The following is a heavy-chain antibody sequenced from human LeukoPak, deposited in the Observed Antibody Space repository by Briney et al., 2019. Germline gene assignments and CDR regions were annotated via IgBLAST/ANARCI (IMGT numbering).Heavy chain of an antibody. D-gene: IGHD4-17*01. CDR1: GGTFSSYA. J-gene: IGHJ4*02. Sequence: SVKVSCKASGGTFSSYAISWVRQAPGQGLEWMGRIIPIFGTANYAQKFQGRVTITTDESTSTAYMELSSLRSEDTAVYYCARQRNGDYPCFDYWGQGTLVTVPS. V-gene: IGHV1-69*05. CDR3: ARQRNGDYPCFDY. CDR2: IIPIFGTA.